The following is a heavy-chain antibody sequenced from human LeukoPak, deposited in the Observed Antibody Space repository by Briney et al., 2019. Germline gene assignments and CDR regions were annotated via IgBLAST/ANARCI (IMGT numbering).Heavy chain of an antibody. CDR1: GYTFTGYY. CDR3: ARELSGSYPNHYYYYGMDV. Sequence: ASVKVSCKASGYTFTGYYMHWVRQAPGQGLEWMGWINPNSGGTNYAQKFQGRVTMTRDTSISTAYMELSGLRSDDTAVYYCARELSGSYPNHYYYYGMDVWGQGTTVTVSS. D-gene: IGHD1-26*01. J-gene: IGHJ6*02. CDR2: INPNSGGT. V-gene: IGHV1-2*02.